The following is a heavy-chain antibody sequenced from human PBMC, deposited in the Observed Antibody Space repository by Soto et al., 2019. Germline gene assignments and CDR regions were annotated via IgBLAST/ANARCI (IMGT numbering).Heavy chain of an antibody. J-gene: IGHJ6*02. V-gene: IGHV3-23*01. CDR3: AKDQLSSSSYYYYYGMDV. CDR2: ISGSGGST. D-gene: IGHD6-13*01. CDR1: GFTFSSYA. Sequence: SLRLSCAASGFTFSSYAMSWVRQAPGKGLEWVSAISGSGGSTYYADSVKGRFTISRDNSKNTLYLQMNSLRAEDTAVYYCAKDQLSSSSYYYYYGMDVWGQGTTVTVS.